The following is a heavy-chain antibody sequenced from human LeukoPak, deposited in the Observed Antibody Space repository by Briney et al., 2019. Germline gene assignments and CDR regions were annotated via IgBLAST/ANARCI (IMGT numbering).Heavy chain of an antibody. CDR1: GFTFSSYE. Sequence: PGGSLRLSCAASGFTFSSYEMSWVRQAPGKGLEWVSSISSSGGTIYYADSVKGRFTISRDNAKNSLYLQMNRLSAEDTAVYYCARNRSMSTFDYWGQGTLVTVSS. CDR3: ARNRSMSTFDY. J-gene: IGHJ4*02. D-gene: IGHD1-14*01. V-gene: IGHV3-48*03. CDR2: ISSSGGTI.